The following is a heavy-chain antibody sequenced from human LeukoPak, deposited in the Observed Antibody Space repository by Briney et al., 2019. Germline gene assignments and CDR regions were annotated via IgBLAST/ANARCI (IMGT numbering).Heavy chain of an antibody. CDR2: IRYDGSNK. Sequence: GGSLRLSCAASGFTFSSYAMSWVRQAPGTGLEWVAFIRYDGSNKYYADSVKGRFTISRDNSKNTLYLQMNSLRAEDTAVYYCAKNGLGYCSGGSCYSDYWGQGTLVTVSS. CDR3: AKNGLGYCSGGSCYSDY. CDR1: GFTFSSYA. V-gene: IGHV3-30*02. J-gene: IGHJ4*02. D-gene: IGHD2-15*01.